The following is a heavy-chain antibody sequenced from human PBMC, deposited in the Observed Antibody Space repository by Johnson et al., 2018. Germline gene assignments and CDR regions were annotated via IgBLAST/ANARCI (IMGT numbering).Heavy chain of an antibody. CDR2: MNPNSGNT. CDR1: GYTFTSYD. Sequence: VQLVESGAEVKKXGASVKVSCKASGYTFTSYDINWVRQATGQGLEWMGWMNPNSGNTGYAQKFQGRVTMTRNTSISTAYMELSSLRSEDTAVYYCAKDGSVKRLYYYYYYMDVWGKGTTVTVSS. CDR3: AKDGSVKRLYYYYYYMDV. J-gene: IGHJ6*03. D-gene: IGHD4-17*01. V-gene: IGHV1-8*01.